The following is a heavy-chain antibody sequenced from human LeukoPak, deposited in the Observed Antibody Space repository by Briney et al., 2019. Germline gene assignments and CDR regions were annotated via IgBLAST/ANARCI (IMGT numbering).Heavy chain of an antibody. CDR2: INHSGST. CDR3: ARGQSGSYSSDY. Sequence: SETLSLTCAVYGGSFSGYYWSWTRQPPGKGLEWIGEINHSGSTNYNPSLKSRVTISVDTSKNQFSLKLSSVTAADTAVYYCARGQSGSYSSDYWGQGTLVTVSS. D-gene: IGHD1-26*01. CDR1: GGSFSGYY. V-gene: IGHV4-34*01. J-gene: IGHJ4*02.